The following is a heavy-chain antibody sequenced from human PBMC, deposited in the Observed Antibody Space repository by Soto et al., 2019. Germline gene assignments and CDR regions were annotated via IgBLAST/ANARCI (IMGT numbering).Heavy chain of an antibody. J-gene: IGHJ5*02. V-gene: IGHV1-69*06. CDR3: AKRGRESANWFDP. Sequence: SVKVSCKASGGTFSWSSIDWLRQAPGQGPEWMGGIIPMSGRPNYAQRFQGRVTFTADKSTNTVYMEVNSLTNEDTAVYYCAKRGRESANWFDPWGQGALVTVSS. CDR2: IIPMSGRP. CDR1: GGTFSWSS.